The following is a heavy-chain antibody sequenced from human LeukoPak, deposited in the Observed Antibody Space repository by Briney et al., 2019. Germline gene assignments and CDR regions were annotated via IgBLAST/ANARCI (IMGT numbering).Heavy chain of an antibody. CDR3: ARVGSSSPRTIGNWFDP. Sequence: ASVKVSCKASGYTFTGYYMHWVRQAPGQGLEWMGWINPNSGGTNYAQKFQGRVTMTRDTSISTAYMELGRLRSDDTAVYYCARVGSSSPRTIGNWFDPWGQGTLVTVSS. V-gene: IGHV1-2*02. J-gene: IGHJ5*02. D-gene: IGHD6-13*01. CDR1: GYTFTGYY. CDR2: INPNSGGT.